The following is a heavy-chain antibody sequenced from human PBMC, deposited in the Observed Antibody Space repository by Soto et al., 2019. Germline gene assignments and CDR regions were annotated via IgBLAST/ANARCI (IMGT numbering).Heavy chain of an antibody. J-gene: IGHJ4*02. D-gene: IGHD5-18*01. V-gene: IGHV3-7*01. CDR2: IKQDGSEK. Sequence: GGYLRLSCADSGFTFSSYWLSWVRQAPGKGLGWVANIKQDGSEKYYVDSVKGRFTISRDNAKNPLYLQMNSLRAEDTAVYYCARDGGGSGYSYDDWGQGTLVTVSS. CDR3: ARDGGGSGYSYDD. CDR1: GFTFSSYW.